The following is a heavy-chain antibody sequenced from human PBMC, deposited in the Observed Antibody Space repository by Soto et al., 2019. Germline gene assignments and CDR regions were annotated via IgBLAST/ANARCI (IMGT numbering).Heavy chain of an antibody. CDR1: GGSINSYY. Sequence: SETLSPTCTVSGGSINSYYWNWIRQPPGKGLEWIGYIYYSGSTNYNPSLKSRVTTSVDTSKNQFSLNLSSVTAADTAVYYCARVRHDSSGYYFDYWGQGTLVTVPQ. J-gene: IGHJ4*02. CDR2: IYYSGST. CDR3: ARVRHDSSGYYFDY. D-gene: IGHD3-22*01. V-gene: IGHV4-59*01.